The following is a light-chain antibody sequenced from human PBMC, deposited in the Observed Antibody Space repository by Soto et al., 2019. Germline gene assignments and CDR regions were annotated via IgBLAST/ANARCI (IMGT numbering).Light chain of an antibody. Sequence: QSALTQPPSASGSPGQSVTISCTGTSSDVGGYNYVSWYQQHPGKVPKLMIYEVTKRPSGVPDRFSGSKSGNTASLTVSGRQAEDEADYYCSSYAGSNIVVFGGGTKLTVL. CDR2: EVT. J-gene: IGLJ2*01. CDR1: SSDVGGYNY. V-gene: IGLV2-8*01. CDR3: SSYAGSNIVV.